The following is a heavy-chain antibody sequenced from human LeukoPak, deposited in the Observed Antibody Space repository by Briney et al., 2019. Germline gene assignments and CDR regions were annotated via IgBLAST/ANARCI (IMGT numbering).Heavy chain of an antibody. J-gene: IGHJ4*02. Sequence: GGSLRLSCAASGFTFSNYWMSWVRQAPEKGLKWVANVKQDGSVKQYMDSMKGRITISRDNAKKSLYLQMNSLRAEDTAVYYCARDRDDGGFEYWGQGTLVTVSS. CDR1: GFTFSNYW. CDR3: ARDRDDGGFEY. D-gene: IGHD4-23*01. CDR2: VKQDGSVK. V-gene: IGHV3-7*01.